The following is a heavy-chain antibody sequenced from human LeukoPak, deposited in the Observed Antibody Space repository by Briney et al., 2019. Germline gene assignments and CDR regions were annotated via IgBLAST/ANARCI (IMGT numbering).Heavy chain of an antibody. Sequence: GGSLRLSCAASGFTFDDYAMHWVRQAPGKGLEWVAGIGWNIGSIGYADSVKGRFTISRDNAKKSLYLQMNSLRAEDTAVYYCAKGWELRYYYFDYWGQGTLVTVSS. V-gene: IGHV3-9*01. CDR2: IGWNIGSI. J-gene: IGHJ4*02. CDR3: AKGWELRYYYFDY. CDR1: GFTFDDYA. D-gene: IGHD1-26*01.